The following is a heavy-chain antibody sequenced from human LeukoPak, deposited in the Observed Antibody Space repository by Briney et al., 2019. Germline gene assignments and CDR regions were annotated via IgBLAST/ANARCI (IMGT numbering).Heavy chain of an antibody. CDR1: GGSISSYY. Sequence: PSETLSLTCTVSGGSISSYYWSWIRQPPGKGLEWIGYIYYSGSTSYNPSLKSRVTISVDTSSNQFSLILTSVTAADTAVYYCVRGTKTGYTGYDWNYWGQGSLVTVSS. CDR3: VRGTKTGYTGYDWNY. CDR2: IYYSGST. V-gene: IGHV4-59*01. J-gene: IGHJ4*02. D-gene: IGHD5-12*01.